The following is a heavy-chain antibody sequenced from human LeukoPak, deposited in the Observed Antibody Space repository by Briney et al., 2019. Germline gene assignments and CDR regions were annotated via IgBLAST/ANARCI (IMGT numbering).Heavy chain of an antibody. V-gene: IGHV3-23*01. J-gene: IGHJ4*02. CDR3: VKDAPLPFDF. CDR1: GFTFRDFA. Sequence: GGSLRLSCAASGFTFRDFAMSWVRQAPGKGLEWVSAISGDAHSTYYADSLKGRFTISRDNSKNTLYLQMNSQRAADTATYFCVKDAPLPFDFWGQGALVIVSS. CDR2: ISGDAHST.